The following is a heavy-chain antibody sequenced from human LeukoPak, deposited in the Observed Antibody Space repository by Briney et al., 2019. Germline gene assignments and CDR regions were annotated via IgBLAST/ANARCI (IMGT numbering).Heavy chain of an antibody. D-gene: IGHD4-23*01. CDR3: ARGIFYGGRNQYIWFDL. V-gene: IGHV4-34*01. CDR2: VSHGGTS. CDR1: GGPFRGFC. J-gene: IGHJ5*02. Sequence: SETLSLTCAVYGGPFRGFCWSWIRQAPGKGLEWIAEVSHGGTSNYNPSLKSRITISVDTSKSQFSLKLTSVTAADTAVYYCARGIFYGGRNQYIWFDLWGQGTLVTVSS.